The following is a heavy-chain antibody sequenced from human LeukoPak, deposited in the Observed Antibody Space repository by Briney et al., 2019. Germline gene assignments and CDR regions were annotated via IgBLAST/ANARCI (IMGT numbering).Heavy chain of an antibody. D-gene: IGHD3-10*01. J-gene: IGHJ4*02. CDR3: ARGRRYYYGSGYYY. V-gene: IGHV4-34*01. CDR2: INHSETT. Sequence: SETLSLTCDVQGGSFSNYYWSWIRQTPGKGLEWIGEINHSETTNYNPSLKSRVTIAVNTSNTQFSLKVNSVTAADSAVYYCARGRRYYYGSGYYYWGQGTLVTVSS. CDR1: GGSFSNYY.